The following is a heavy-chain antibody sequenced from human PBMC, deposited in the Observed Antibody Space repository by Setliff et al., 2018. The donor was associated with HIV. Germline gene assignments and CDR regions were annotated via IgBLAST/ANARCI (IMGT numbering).Heavy chain of an antibody. Sequence: ASVKVSCKASGNTFSSHCIHWVRQAPGQGLEWLGLVNPSGGSTAYAQKFQGRVTMTSDTSTNTVYMDLSGLRSDDTAVYYCARDRTAGYIYDYGYWGQGTLVTVSS. CDR1: GNTFSSHC. CDR3: ARDRTAGYIYDYGY. J-gene: IGHJ4*02. D-gene: IGHD3-16*01. CDR2: VNPSGGST. V-gene: IGHV1-46*01.